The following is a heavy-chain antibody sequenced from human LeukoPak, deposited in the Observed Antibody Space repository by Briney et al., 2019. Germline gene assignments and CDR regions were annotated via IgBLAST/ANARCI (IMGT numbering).Heavy chain of an antibody. J-gene: IGHJ4*02. V-gene: IGHV3-23*01. Sequence: GGSLRLSCAASGFTLRSYDMSWVRQAPGKGLEWVSSISGSGGSTYYADSVKGRFTISRDNSKDTLYLQMNSLRAEDTAIYYCAKTGGNSRYYFDYWGQGTLVTVSS. CDR2: ISGSGGST. D-gene: IGHD4-23*01. CDR3: AKTGGNSRYYFDY. CDR1: GFTLRSYD.